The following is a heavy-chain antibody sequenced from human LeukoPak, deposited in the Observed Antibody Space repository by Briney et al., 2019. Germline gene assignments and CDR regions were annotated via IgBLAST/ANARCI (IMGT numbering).Heavy chain of an antibody. CDR3: ARDGGLAVADY. J-gene: IGHJ4*02. CDR1: GGSTSSYY. Sequence: PSETLSLTCTVSGGSTSSYYWSWIRQPAGKGLEWIGRIYTSGNTHYNPSLKSRVTMSLDTSKNQFSLKLDSVTAADTAVYYCARDGGLAVADYWGRGTLVTASS. CDR2: IYTSGNT. D-gene: IGHD6-19*01. V-gene: IGHV4-4*07.